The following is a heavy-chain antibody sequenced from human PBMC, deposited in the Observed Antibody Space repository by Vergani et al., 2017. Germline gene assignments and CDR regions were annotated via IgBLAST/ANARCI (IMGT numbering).Heavy chain of an antibody. CDR1: GGSFSGYY. J-gene: IGHJ6*03. V-gene: IGHV4-34*01. D-gene: IGHD2-15*01. Sequence: QVQLQQWGAGLLKPSETLSLTCAVYGGSFSGYYWSWIRQHPGKGLEWIGYIYYSGSTNYNPSLKSRVTISVDTSKNQFSLKLSSVTAADTAVYYCARGGGPRYYYYMDVWGKGTTVTVSS. CDR3: ARGGGPRYYYYMDV. CDR2: IYYSGST.